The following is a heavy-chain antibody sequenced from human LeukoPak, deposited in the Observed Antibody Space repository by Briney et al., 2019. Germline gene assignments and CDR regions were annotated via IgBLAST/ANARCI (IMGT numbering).Heavy chain of an antibody. D-gene: IGHD6-19*01. J-gene: IGHJ4*02. CDR1: GGSISSYY. CDR2: INHSGST. Sequence: SETLSLTCTVSGGSISSYYWSWIRQPPGKGLEWIGEINHSGSTNYNPSLKSRVTISVDTSKNQFSLKLSSVTAADTAVYYCARAYSSGPDLDYWGQGTLVTVSS. CDR3: ARAYSSGPDLDY. V-gene: IGHV4-34*01.